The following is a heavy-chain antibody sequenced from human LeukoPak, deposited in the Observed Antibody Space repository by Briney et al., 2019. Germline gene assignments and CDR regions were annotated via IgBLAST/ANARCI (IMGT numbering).Heavy chain of an antibody. CDR2: IYYSGTT. D-gene: IGHD2-2*01. J-gene: IGHJ4*02. Sequence: SETLSLTCTVSGGSINSYYWSWIRQPPGKGLEWIGYIYYSGTTNYNPSLKSRVTISVDTSKNQFSLMVTSVTAADTAVYYCARCSSHCYLDYWGQGTLVTVSS. V-gene: IGHV4-59*01. CDR1: GGSINSYY. CDR3: ARCSSHCYLDY.